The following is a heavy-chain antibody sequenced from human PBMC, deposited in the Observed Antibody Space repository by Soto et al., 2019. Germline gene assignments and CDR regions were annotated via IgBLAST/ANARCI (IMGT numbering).Heavy chain of an antibody. Sequence: SETLSLTCTVSGGSISSSSYYWGWIRQPPGKGLEWIGSIYYSGSTYYNPSLKSRVTISVDTSKNQFSLKLSSVTAADTAVYYCARLEKTTVTNYASVGFDLWGRGTLVTVSS. J-gene: IGHJ2*01. D-gene: IGHD4-17*01. CDR1: GGSISSSSYY. CDR2: IYYSGST. CDR3: ARLEKTTVTNYASVGFDL. V-gene: IGHV4-39*01.